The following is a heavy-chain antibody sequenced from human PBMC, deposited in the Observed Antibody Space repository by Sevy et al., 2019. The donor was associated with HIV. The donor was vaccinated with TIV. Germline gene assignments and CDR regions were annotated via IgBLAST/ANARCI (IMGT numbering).Heavy chain of an antibody. Sequence: GGSLRLSCVASGFTFSDNNMDWVRQAPGKGLEWVGRSRNKAISYSTEHAASVKGRFTISRDDSTKSLYLQMNSLKTEDTAVYYCVRGGYCSGGSCYSVAFDIWGQGTMVTVSS. J-gene: IGHJ3*02. CDR1: GFTFSDNN. D-gene: IGHD2-15*01. V-gene: IGHV3-72*01. CDR2: SRNKAISYST. CDR3: VRGGYCSGGSCYSVAFDI.